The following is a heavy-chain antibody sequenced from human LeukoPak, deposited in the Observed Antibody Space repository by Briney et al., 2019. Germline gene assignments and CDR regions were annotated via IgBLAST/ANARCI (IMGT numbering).Heavy chain of an antibody. CDR1: GYSFTSYW. CDR2: IYPGDSDT. D-gene: IGHD4-17*01. Sequence: GESLKISCKGSGYSFTSYWIGWVRQMPGKGLEWMGIIYPGDSDTRYSPSFQGQVTISADKSISTAYLQWSSLKASDTAMYYCARHRILHDYGVSEADYWGQGTLVIVSS. CDR3: ARHRILHDYGVSEADY. V-gene: IGHV5-51*01. J-gene: IGHJ4*02.